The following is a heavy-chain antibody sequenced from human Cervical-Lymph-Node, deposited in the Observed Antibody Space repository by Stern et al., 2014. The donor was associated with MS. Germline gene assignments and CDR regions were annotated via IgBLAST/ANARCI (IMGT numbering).Heavy chain of an antibody. D-gene: IGHD5-12*01. CDR3: ARVGGGGYQIY. J-gene: IGHJ4*02. V-gene: IGHV4-31*03. CDR1: GGSISSGYYY. CDR2: MYYSGST. Sequence: QLQLQESGPGLVKPSQTLSLTCNVSGGSISSGYYYWSWIRQHPGKGPEWIGYMYYSGSTNYNPSLKSRVNISLGASKNQFSLQLSSVTAADTAFYYCARVGGGGYQIYWGQGTLVTVSS.